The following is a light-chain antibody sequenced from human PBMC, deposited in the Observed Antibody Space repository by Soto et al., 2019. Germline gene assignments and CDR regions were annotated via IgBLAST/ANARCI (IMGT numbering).Light chain of an antibody. CDR1: SSDVGAYDY. J-gene: IGLJ1*01. V-gene: IGLV2-14*01. Sequence: QSALTQPASVSGSPGQSITISCTGTSSDVGAYDYVSWYQQSPGKAPKLMISEVSNRPSGVSNRFSGSKSGNTASLTISGLQAEDEADYYCGSYTNNTTPFVFGTWTKVTVL. CDR2: EVS. CDR3: GSYTNNTTPFV.